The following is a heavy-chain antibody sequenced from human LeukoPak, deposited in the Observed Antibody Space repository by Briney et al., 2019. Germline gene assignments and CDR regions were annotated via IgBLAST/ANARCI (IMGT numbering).Heavy chain of an antibody. V-gene: IGHV3-9*01. CDR2: INWNSGNI. J-gene: IGHJ5*02. CDR3: AKGDWLDN. CDR1: GFIFENFG. D-gene: IGHD1-26*01. Sequence: PGGSLRLSCSASGFIFENFGMHWVRQAPGKGLEWVSGINWNSGNIIYADSAKGRFTISRDNAKKSIYLQMNSLRIEDTALYYCAKGDWLDNWGQGTLVTVSS.